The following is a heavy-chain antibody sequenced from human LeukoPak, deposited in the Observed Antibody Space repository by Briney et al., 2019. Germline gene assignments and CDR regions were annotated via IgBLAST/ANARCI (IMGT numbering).Heavy chain of an antibody. V-gene: IGHV3-30*02. CDR2: IRFDGTNI. CDR3: AEETTFAYYDTFEY. Sequence: GGSLRLSCLGSGFSFSTAGIHWVRLPPGKGLEWVTHIRFDGTNIHYLDSVKGRFTVSRDNSKNTVYLQMNNVRPEDAAPYYCAEETTFAYYDTFEYWGRGAMVTVSS. CDR1: GFSFSTAG. D-gene: IGHD3-16*01. J-gene: IGHJ3*01.